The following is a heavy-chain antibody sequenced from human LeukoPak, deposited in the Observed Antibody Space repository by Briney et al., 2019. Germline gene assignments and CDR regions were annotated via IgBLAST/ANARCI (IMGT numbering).Heavy chain of an antibody. V-gene: IGHV4-59*08. CDR1: GGSISSYY. CDR2: IYYSGGT. D-gene: IGHD5/OR15-5a*01. Sequence: SETLSLTCTVSGGSISSYYWSWIRQPPGKGLEWIGYIYYSGGTNYNPSLKSRVTISVDTSKNQFSLKLSSVTAADTTVYYCASSGSVRDAFDIWGQGTMVTVSS. CDR3: ASSGSVRDAFDI. J-gene: IGHJ3*02.